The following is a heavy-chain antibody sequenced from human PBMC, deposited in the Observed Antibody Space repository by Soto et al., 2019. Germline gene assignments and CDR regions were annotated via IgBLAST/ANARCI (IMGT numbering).Heavy chain of an antibody. CDR3: ARGEGAKGSGYY. CDR1: GYTFTSYY. V-gene: IGHV1-46*01. CDR2: INPSGGST. J-gene: IGHJ4*02. Sequence: QVQLVQSGAEVKKPGASVKVSCKASGYTFTSYYMHWVRQAPGQGLEWMGIINPSGGSTSYAQKFKGRGTMTRDTSTSTVYMELSRLRSEDTAVYYCARGEGAKGSGYYWGQGTLVTVSS. D-gene: IGHD1-26*01.